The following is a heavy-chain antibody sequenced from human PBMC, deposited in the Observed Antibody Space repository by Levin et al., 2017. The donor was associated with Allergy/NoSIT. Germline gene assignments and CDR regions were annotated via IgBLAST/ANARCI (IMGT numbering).Heavy chain of an antibody. Sequence: PSETLSLTCSVSGGSTRLGGYYWGWIRQHPVKGLDWLGYIYYSGETFYNPSVDSRLVISHDTSDNQFSLKLTSLTAADTDVYYCVRAQTGYVSPFDFWGPGTLVTVSS. V-gene: IGHV4-31*03. J-gene: IGHJ4*02. D-gene: IGHD3-9*01. CDR2: IYYSGET. CDR1: GGSTRLGGYY. CDR3: VRAQTGYVSPFDF.